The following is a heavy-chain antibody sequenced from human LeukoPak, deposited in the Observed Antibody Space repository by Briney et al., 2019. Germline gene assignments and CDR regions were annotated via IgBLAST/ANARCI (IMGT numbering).Heavy chain of an antibody. CDR3: ARHGPPSGAGDFDY. V-gene: IGHV3-48*01. CDR2: IGSTSI. D-gene: IGHD3-10*01. Sequence: GGSLRLSCATSVFHTSTDSMCWVRQAPGKGLEWVSYIGSTSIYADSVKGRFTISRDNAKNSLYLQMNSLRAEDTAVYYCARHGPPSGAGDFDYWGQGTPVTVSS. CDR1: VFHTSTDS. J-gene: IGHJ4*02.